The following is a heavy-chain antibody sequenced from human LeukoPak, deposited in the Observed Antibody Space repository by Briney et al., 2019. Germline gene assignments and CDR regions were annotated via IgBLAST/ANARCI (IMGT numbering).Heavy chain of an antibody. CDR2: IYTSGST. CDR3: AREGELELFGELYVWFDP. CDR1: GGSISSYY. Sequence: SETLSLTCTVSGGSISSYYWSWIRQPAGKGLEWIGRIYTSGSTNYNPSLKSRVTMSVDTSKNQFSLKLSSVTAADTAVYYCAREGELELFGELYVWFDPWGQGTLVTVSS. V-gene: IGHV4-4*07. J-gene: IGHJ5*02. D-gene: IGHD3-10*02.